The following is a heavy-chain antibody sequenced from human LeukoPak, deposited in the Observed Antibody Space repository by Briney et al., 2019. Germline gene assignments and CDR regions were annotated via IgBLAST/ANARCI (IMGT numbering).Heavy chain of an antibody. CDR2: IIPILGIA. J-gene: IGHJ4*02. Sequence: SVRVSRKASGGTFSSYAISWVRQAPGQGLEWMGRIIPILGIANYAQKFQGRVTITADKSTSTAYMELSSLRSEDTAVYYCASGGYSYGFDYWGQGTLVTVSS. D-gene: IGHD5-18*01. CDR3: ASGGYSYGFDY. CDR1: GGTFSSYA. V-gene: IGHV1-69*04.